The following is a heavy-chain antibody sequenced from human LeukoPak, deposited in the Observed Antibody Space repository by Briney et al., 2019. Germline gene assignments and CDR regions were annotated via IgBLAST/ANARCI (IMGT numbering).Heavy chain of an antibody. CDR1: GDSVSSNSVT. D-gene: IGHD2-2*01. J-gene: IGHJ5*02. CDR3: ARRLTQYDCFDP. V-gene: IGHV6-1*01. Sequence: SQSLSLTCAISGDSVSSNSVTWNWIRQSPSRGLEWLGRTYYRSTWYNDYAVSVRGRITVNPDTSKNQFSLHLNSVTPEDTAVYYCARRLTQYDCFDPWGQGILVTVSS. CDR2: TYYRSTWYN.